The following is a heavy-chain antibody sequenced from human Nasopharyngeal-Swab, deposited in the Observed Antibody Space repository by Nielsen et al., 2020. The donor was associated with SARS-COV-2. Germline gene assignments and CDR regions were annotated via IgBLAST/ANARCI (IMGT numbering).Heavy chain of an antibody. D-gene: IGHD3-22*01. CDR3: AKDWGLTMIVVAYDAFDI. V-gene: IGHV3-43*01. CDR1: GFTFDDYT. Sequence: GESLKISCAASGFTFDDYTMHWVRQAPGRGLEWISLISWDGDRPYYADSVKGRFTISRDNSKNTLYLQMNSLRADDTAVYYCAKDWGLTMIVVAYDAFDIWGHGTLVTVSS. J-gene: IGHJ3*02. CDR2: ISWDGDRP.